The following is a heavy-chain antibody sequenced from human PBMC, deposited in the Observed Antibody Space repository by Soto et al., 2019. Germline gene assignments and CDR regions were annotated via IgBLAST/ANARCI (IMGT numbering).Heavy chain of an antibody. CDR3: ARDRDPLRFLDWLNDYYYYGMDV. CDR2: ISAYNGNT. J-gene: IGHJ6*02. D-gene: IGHD3-3*01. Sequence: VASVKVSCKASGYTFTSYGISWVRQAPGQGLEWMGWISAYNGNTNYAQKLQGRVTMTTDTSTSTAYMELRSLRSDDTAVYYCARDRDPLRFLDWLNDYYYYGMDVWG. CDR1: GYTFTSYG. V-gene: IGHV1-18*01.